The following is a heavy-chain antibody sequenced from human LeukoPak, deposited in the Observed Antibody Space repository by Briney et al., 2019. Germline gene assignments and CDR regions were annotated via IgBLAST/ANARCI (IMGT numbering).Heavy chain of an antibody. CDR2: INHSGST. V-gene: IGHV4-34*01. Sequence: SETLSLTCAVYGGSFSGYYWSWIRQPAGKGLEWIGEINHSGSTNYNPSLKSRVTISVDTSKNQFSLKLSSVTAADTAVYYCAREAASSGSWGQGTLVTVSS. J-gene: IGHJ4*02. CDR3: AREAASSGS. D-gene: IGHD3-22*01. CDR1: GGSFSGYY.